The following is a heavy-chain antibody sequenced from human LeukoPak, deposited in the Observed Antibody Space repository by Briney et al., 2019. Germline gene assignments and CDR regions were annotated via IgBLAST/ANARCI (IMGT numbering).Heavy chain of an antibody. CDR2: IIPIFGTA. J-gene: IGHJ4*02. V-gene: IGHV1-69*13. CDR1: GYTFTSYD. Sequence: SVKVSCKASGYTFTSYDINWVRQAPGQGLEWMGGIIPIFGTANYAQKFQGRVTITADESTSTAYMELSSLRSEDTAVYYCASGIVVVPAAIKSWGQGTLVTVSS. D-gene: IGHD2-2*01. CDR3: ASGIVVVPAAIKS.